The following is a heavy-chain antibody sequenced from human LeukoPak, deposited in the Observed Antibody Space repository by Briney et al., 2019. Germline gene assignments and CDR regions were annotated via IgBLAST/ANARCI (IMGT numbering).Heavy chain of an antibody. Sequence: GGSLRLSCAASGFTFSDYYMSWIRQAPGKGLEWVSYISSSGSTIYYADSVKGRLTISRDNAKNSLYLQMNSLRAEDTALYYCARGGYLTFYYGSGSYYPDYWGQGTLVTVSS. D-gene: IGHD3-10*01. J-gene: IGHJ4*02. CDR2: ISSSGSTI. CDR1: GFTFSDYY. V-gene: IGHV3-11*01. CDR3: ARGGYLTFYYGSGSYYPDY.